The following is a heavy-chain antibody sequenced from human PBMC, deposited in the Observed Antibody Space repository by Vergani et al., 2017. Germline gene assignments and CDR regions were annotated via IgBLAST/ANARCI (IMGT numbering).Heavy chain of an antibody. J-gene: IGHJ2*01. CDR3: ATVPNSRSYWYFDL. CDR2: FDPEDGET. CDR1: GYTLTELS. V-gene: IGHV1-24*01. Sequence: QVQLVQSGAEVKKPGASVKVSCKVSGYTLTELSMHWVRQAPGKGLEWMGGFDPEDGETIYAQKFKGRVTMTEDTSTDTAYRELSSLRSEDTAVYYGATVPNSRSYWYFDLWGRGTLVTVSS. D-gene: IGHD2/OR15-2a*01.